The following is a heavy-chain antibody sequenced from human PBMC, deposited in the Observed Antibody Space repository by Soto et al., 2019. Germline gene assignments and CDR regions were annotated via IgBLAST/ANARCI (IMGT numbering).Heavy chain of an antibody. Sequence: PGGSLRLSCAASGFTFSTYVMHWVRQAPGKGLEWVAVTRYDESNNYNADSVKGRCTVSRANSKYNKYLQLNSLRAENTALYYCASLLDAFDLWGQGTMVTVSS. CDR3: ASLLDAFDL. V-gene: IGHV3-33*03. J-gene: IGHJ3*01. D-gene: IGHD2-15*01. CDR1: GFTFSTYV. CDR2: TRYDESNN.